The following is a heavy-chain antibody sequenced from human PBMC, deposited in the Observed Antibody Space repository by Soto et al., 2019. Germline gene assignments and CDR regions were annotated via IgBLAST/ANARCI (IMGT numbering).Heavy chain of an antibody. CDR1: GFTFSSYA. V-gene: IGHV3-23*01. D-gene: IGHD6-13*01. Sequence: GASLRLSCAVSGFTFSSYAMSWVRQAPGKGLEWVSAISSSGDSTWYAGSVKGRFTISRDNSKNTLYLQMNSLRAEDSAVYFCAKKGTLSGTGYFDSWGQGTLVTVSS. CDR3: AKKGTLSGTGYFDS. CDR2: ISSSGDST. J-gene: IGHJ4*02.